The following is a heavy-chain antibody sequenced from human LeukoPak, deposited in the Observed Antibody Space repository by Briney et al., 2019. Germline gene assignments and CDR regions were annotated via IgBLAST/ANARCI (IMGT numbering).Heavy chain of an antibody. CDR3: AKSLRAYSYGYFDY. CDR2: VSGSDDST. J-gene: IGHJ4*02. CDR1: GFTFSSYA. V-gene: IGHV3-23*01. Sequence: GGSLRLSCAASGFTFSSYAMTWVRQAPGKGLEWVSAVSGSDDSTYYADSVKGRFSISRDNSKNTLYLQMNSLRADVTAVYYCAKSLRAYSYGYFDYWGQGTLLTVSS. D-gene: IGHD5-18*01.